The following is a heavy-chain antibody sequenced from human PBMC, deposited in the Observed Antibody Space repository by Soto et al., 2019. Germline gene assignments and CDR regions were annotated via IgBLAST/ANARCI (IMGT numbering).Heavy chain of an antibody. CDR2: IVPMFGTT. V-gene: IGHV1-69*06. Sequence: QVQLVQSGAEVKKPGSSVRVSCQSSGGTFSTYAISWVRQAPGQGLEWMGGIVPMFGTTTYAQNFQGRVTITAAISTTTAYMEMSGLRSKDTAVYSCGAENGSNPGGHAFEIWGQGTMVTVSS. CDR3: GAENGSNPGGHAFEI. J-gene: IGHJ3*02. D-gene: IGHD2-2*01. CDR1: GGTFSTYA.